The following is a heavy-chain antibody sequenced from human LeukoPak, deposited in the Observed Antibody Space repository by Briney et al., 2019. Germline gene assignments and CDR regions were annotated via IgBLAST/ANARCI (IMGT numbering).Heavy chain of an antibody. Sequence: ASVKVSCKASGYTFTSYGISWVRQAPGQGLEWMGWISAYNGNTNCAQKLQGRVTMTTDTSTSTAYMELRSLRSDDTAVYYCARDPLLLWFGGLFDNWFDPWGQGTLVTVSS. J-gene: IGHJ5*02. CDR2: ISAYNGNT. CDR3: ARDPLLLWFGGLFDNWFDP. D-gene: IGHD3-10*01. V-gene: IGHV1-18*01. CDR1: GYTFTSYG.